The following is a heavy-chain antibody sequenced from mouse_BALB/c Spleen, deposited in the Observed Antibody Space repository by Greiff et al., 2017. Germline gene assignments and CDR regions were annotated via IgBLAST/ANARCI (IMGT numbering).Heavy chain of an antibody. J-gene: IGHJ3*01. Sequence: EVQGVESGGGLVQPGGSLKLSCAASGFTFSSYGMSWVRQTPDKRLELVATINSNGGSTYYPDSVKGRFTISRDNAKNTLYLQMSSLKSEDTAMYYCARDPSPYGCDDGFAYWGQGTLVTVSA. CDR3: ARDPSPYGCDDGFAY. D-gene: IGHD2-2*01. CDR2: INSNGGST. CDR1: GFTFSSYG. V-gene: IGHV5-6-3*01.